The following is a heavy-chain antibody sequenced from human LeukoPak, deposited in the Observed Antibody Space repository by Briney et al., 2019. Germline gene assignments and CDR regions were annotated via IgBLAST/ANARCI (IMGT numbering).Heavy chain of an antibody. Sequence: PGGSLRLSCAASGFTFSSYSMNWVRQAPGKGLEWVSYITGSLSSIHYAESVKGRFTISRDNAKNSVYLQMNGLRLEDTAVYYCAELGITMIGGVWGKGTTVTISS. CDR1: GFTFSSYS. CDR2: ITGSLSSI. CDR3: AELGITMIGGV. D-gene: IGHD3-10*02. V-gene: IGHV3-48*01. J-gene: IGHJ6*04.